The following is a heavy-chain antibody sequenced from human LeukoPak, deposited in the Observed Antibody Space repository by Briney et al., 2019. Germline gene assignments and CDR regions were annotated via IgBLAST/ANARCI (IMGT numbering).Heavy chain of an antibody. V-gene: IGHV3-48*03. J-gene: IGHJ4*02. Sequence: GGSLRLSCAASGFTFSSYEMTWVRQAPGKGLEWVSYISSSGSYIYYADSVKGRFTISRDNAKNSLYLQMNSLRAEDTAVYYCAREYCSSTSCSLIDYWGQGTLVTVSS. CDR3: AREYCSSTSCSLIDY. CDR1: GFTFSSYE. D-gene: IGHD2-2*01. CDR2: ISSSGSYI.